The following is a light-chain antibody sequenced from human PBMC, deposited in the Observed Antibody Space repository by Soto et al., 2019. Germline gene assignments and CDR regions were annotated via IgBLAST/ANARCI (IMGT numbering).Light chain of an antibody. V-gene: IGKV1-39*01. Sequence: DIQMTQSPSSLSASVGDRVTITCRASQSISSYLHWYQQKPGRAPKLLISVTSSLQSGVPSRFSGSASGTDFTLIISSLQPEDFATYYCQQSYNTPRTFGGGTKVDIK. CDR3: QQSYNTPRT. J-gene: IGKJ4*01. CDR2: VTS. CDR1: QSISSY.